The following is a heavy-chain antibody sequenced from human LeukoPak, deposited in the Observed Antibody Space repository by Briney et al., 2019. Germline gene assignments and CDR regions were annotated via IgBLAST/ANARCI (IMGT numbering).Heavy chain of an antibody. Sequence: ASVKVSCKASGYTFTSYAMNWVRQAPGQGLEWMGWINTNTGNPTYAQGFTGRFVFSLDTSVSTACLQISSLKAEDTAVYYCARDFLFVVVPAATSTDYYYYGMDVWGQGTTVTVSS. J-gene: IGHJ6*02. V-gene: IGHV7-4-1*02. CDR1: GYTFTSYA. D-gene: IGHD2-2*01. CDR3: ARDFLFVVVPAATSTDYYYYGMDV. CDR2: INTNTGNP.